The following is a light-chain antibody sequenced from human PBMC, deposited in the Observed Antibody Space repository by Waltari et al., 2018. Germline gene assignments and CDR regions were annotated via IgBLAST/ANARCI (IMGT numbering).Light chain of an antibody. Sequence: SYELTQPPSVSVSPGQTASIICSGDKLGERSASWDQQKAGQSPMLVIFEDVKRPSGIPERFSGSNSGNTATLTISGTQAMDEADYYCQVWDSSTDVFGGGTKLTVL. CDR3: QVWDSSTDV. CDR1: KLGERS. CDR2: EDV. J-gene: IGLJ2*01. V-gene: IGLV3-1*01.